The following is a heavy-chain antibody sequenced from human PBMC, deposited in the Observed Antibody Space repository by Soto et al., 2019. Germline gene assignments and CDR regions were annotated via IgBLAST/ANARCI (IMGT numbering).Heavy chain of an antibody. J-gene: IGHJ6*03. V-gene: IGHV3-33*01. Sequence: PGGSLRLSGAASGFTFRSYGVHWVRQAPGKGLEWVAVIWYDGSNKYYADSVKGRFTISRDNSKNTLYLQMNSLRAEDTAVYYCARVGGWFGERLPYYYYYMDVWGKGTTVTVSS. CDR1: GFTFRSYG. D-gene: IGHD3-10*01. CDR2: IWYDGSNK. CDR3: ARVGGWFGERLPYYYYYMDV.